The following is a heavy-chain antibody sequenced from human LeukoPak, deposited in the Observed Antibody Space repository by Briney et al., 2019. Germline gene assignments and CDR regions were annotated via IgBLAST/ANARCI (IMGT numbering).Heavy chain of an antibody. Sequence: ASVKVSCKSSGYTFTTYGITWVRQAPGQGLKWMGWISTYNGNTNYAPKLQGRVTMTTDTSTSTACMELRSLRSDDTAMYYCARDRMDTGTYFDYWGQGTLVTVSS. V-gene: IGHV1-18*01. D-gene: IGHD5-18*01. J-gene: IGHJ4*02. CDR2: ISTYNGNT. CDR1: GYTFTTYG. CDR3: ARDRMDTGTYFDY.